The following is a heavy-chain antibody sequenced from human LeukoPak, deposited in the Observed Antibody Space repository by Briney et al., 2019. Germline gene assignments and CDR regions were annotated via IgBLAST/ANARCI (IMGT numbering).Heavy chain of an antibody. CDR2: INYSGSS. V-gene: IGHV4-34*08. CDR1: GFTFSSYA. Sequence: PGGSLRLSCAASGFTFSSYAMSWIRQPPGKGLEWIGEINYSGSSNYRRSLKSRVIISVDTSKNQFSLKLRSVTAADTAVYYCAKFRYGYMGVDLWGQGTQVTVSS. CDR3: AKFRYGYMGVDL. J-gene: IGHJ4*02. D-gene: IGHD5-18*01.